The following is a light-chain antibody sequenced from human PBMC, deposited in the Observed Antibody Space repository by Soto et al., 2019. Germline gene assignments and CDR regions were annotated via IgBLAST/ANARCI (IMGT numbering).Light chain of an antibody. CDR2: AAA. Sequence: DIQMTQSPSSLSASVGDRVTITCRASQSINRFLNWYQQKPGKAPKLLIYAAASLQSGVPSRFSGSESGTEFTLTISSLQSEDFAVYYCHHYHNWPMTFGQGTRLEIK. CDR1: QSINRF. J-gene: IGKJ5*01. CDR3: HHYHNWPMT. V-gene: IGKV1-39*01.